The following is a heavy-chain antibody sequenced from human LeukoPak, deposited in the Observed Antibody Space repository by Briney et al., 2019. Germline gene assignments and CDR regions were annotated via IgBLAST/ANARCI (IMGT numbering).Heavy chain of an antibody. V-gene: IGHV4-4*02. CDR2: RYHSGGT. CDR3: GAYRTLDDAFDI. J-gene: IGHJ3*02. CDR1: GGSINSPKS. D-gene: IGHD3-16*01. Sequence: TSETLFLTCAVSGGSINSPKSWSWVRQPPGKGLEWIGDRYHSGGTNYNPSLKSRVTISVDTSKNQFSLELNSVTAADTAVYYCGAYRTLDDAFDIWGQGTLVTVSS.